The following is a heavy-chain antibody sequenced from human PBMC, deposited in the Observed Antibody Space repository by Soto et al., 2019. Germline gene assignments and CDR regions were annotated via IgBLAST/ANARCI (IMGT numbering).Heavy chain of an antibody. J-gene: IGHJ4*02. CDR3: ADRRVSLGSGGSIFDY. D-gene: IGHD2-15*01. CDR2: IYWNDDK. V-gene: IGHV2-5*01. Sequence: SGPALVNPTQTLTLTCSFSGFSLITIGVGVGWIRQPPGKALEWLSLIYWNDDKRYSPSLKSRLTITKDTSKNQVVLTMTNMDHVDTTTYYCADRRVSLGSGGSIFDYCGQGTLVTLS. CDR1: GFSLITIGVG.